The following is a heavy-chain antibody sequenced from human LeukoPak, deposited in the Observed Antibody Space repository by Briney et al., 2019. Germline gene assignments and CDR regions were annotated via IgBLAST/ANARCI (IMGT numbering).Heavy chain of an antibody. Sequence: SETLSLTCTVSGGSISSYYWSWIRQPPGKGLEWIGYIYYSGSTNYNPSLKSRVTISVDTSKNQFSLKVRSVTAADTAVYYCARGHVGSYAYYYYYGMDVWGQGTTVTVSS. CDR3: ARGHVGSYAYYYYYGMDV. V-gene: IGHV4-59*12. D-gene: IGHD2-8*01. CDR2: IYYSGST. CDR1: GGSISSYY. J-gene: IGHJ6*02.